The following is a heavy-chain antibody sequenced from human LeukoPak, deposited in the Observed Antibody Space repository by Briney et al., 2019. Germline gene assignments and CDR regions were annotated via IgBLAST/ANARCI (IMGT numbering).Heavy chain of an antibody. Sequence: PGGSLRLSCAVSGFTFSNFWMSWVRQAPGKGLEWVANINQDGSEKYYVDSVKGRFTISRDNAKNSLYLQMSSLRVEDTAVYYCADFDYWGQGTLVTVSS. CDR3: ADFDY. CDR2: INQDGSEK. J-gene: IGHJ4*02. CDR1: GFTFSNFW. V-gene: IGHV3-7*05.